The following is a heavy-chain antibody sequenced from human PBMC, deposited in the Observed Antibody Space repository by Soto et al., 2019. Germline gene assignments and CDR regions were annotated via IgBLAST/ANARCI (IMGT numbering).Heavy chain of an antibody. Sequence: EVQLVESGGGLVQPGGTLRLSCAASGFTVSSSYMSWVRQAPGEGLEWVSLIYSGGTTYYADSVKGRFIISRDNSKNTLCLEMNSLRADDTAVYYCTRDETVLGGRTWYGAGFDHWGQGTLVTVSS. D-gene: IGHD6-13*01. V-gene: IGHV3-66*01. CDR1: GFTVSSSY. CDR2: IYSGGTT. J-gene: IGHJ4*02. CDR3: TRDETVLGGRTWYGAGFDH.